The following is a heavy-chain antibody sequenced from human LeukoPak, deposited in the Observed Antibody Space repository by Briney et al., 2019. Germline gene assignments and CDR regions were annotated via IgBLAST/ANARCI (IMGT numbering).Heavy chain of an antibody. CDR2: INPNSGGT. CDR1: GYTFTGYY. Sequence: ASVKVSCKASGYTFTGYYMHWVRHAPGQGLEWMGWINPNSGGTNYAQKFQGRVTMTRDTSISTAYMELSRLRSDDTAVYYCARDQGSSGYRSDYFDYWGQGTLVTVSS. V-gene: IGHV1-2*02. J-gene: IGHJ4*02. D-gene: IGHD5-12*01. CDR3: ARDQGSSGYRSDYFDY.